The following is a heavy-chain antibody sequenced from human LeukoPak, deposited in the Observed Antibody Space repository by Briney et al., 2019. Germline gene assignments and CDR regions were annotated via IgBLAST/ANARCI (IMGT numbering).Heavy chain of an antibody. CDR3: AREWGLESSGYYYAY. CDR1: GGTFSRFT. CDR2: ITPIFGTA. J-gene: IGHJ4*02. V-gene: IGHV1-69*13. D-gene: IGHD3-22*01. Sequence: SVKVSCKAYGGTFSRFTISWVRQAPGQGFEWKGGITPIFGTANFAQKFQGRVSITADGFTSTAFMELSSLRSEDTAVYYCAREWGLESSGYYYAYWGQGTLVTVSS.